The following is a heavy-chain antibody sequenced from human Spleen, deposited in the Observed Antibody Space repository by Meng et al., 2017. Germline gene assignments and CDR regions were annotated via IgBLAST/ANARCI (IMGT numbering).Heavy chain of an antibody. CDR3: ARYVFDSSSLYSNWFDP. CDR2: IYYSGST. CDR1: GGSISSGDSY. V-gene: IGHV4-30-4*01. J-gene: IGHJ5*02. Sequence: QVQLQESGPGLVKPSQTLSLTCSVSGGSISSGDSYWSWIRQPPGKGLEWIGYIYYSGSTYYNPSLRSRITISVDTSKNQFSLRLSSMTAADTAVYYCARYVFDSSSLYSNWFDPWGQGTLVTVSS. D-gene: IGHD3-22*01.